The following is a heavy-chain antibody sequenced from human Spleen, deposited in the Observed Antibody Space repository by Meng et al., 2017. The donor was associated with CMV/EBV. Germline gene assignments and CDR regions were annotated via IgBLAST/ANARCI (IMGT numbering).Heavy chain of an antibody. J-gene: IGHJ4*02. V-gene: IGHV1-18*01. D-gene: IGHD2-2*01. CDR1: GYTFTSYG. CDR2: FSAYNGNT. CDR3: ARAGGYCSTTSCGLFDY. Sequence: ASVKVSCKASGYTFTSYGISWVRQAPGQGLEWMGWFSAYNGNTNYAQKCQGRVAMTTDTPTSTAYMALRSLRSDDTAVYYCARAGGYCSTTSCGLFDYWGQGTLVTVSS.